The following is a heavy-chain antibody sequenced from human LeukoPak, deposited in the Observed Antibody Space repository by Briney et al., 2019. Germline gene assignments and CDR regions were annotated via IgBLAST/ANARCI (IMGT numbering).Heavy chain of an antibody. CDR2: ISSGGSTI. CDR3: VRDARHSYGNFDS. Sequence: PGGSLRLSCAASGFTFSDYYMSWIRQAPGKGLEWVSYISSGGSTIYYGDSVKGRFTISRDNARNSLFLQMSSLGAEDTAVYYCVRDARHSYGNFDSWGQGALVTVSS. D-gene: IGHD5-18*01. CDR1: GFTFSDYY. V-gene: IGHV3-11*01. J-gene: IGHJ4*02.